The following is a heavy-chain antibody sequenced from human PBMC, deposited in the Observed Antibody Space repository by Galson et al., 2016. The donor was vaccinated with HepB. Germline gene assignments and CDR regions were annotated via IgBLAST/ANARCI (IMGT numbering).Heavy chain of an antibody. CDR1: GFTFSSYD. CDR2: VKSDGTST. D-gene: IGHD3-10*01. Sequence: SLRLSCAASGFTFSSYDMHWVRQAPGKGLVWVSRVKSDGTSTTYADSMQGRFSTSRDNAKNTVYLQMNSLRAEDTAVYYCTRDYYGSLEYWGQGTLVTVSS. J-gene: IGHJ4*02. CDR3: TRDYYGSLEY. V-gene: IGHV3-74*01.